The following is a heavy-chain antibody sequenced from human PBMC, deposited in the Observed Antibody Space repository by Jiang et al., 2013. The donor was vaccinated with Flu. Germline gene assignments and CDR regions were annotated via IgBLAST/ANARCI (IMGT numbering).Heavy chain of an antibody. CDR3: ARERSMVRGVTGSRAGMDV. CDR2: TYYRSKWYN. D-gene: IGHD3-10*01. V-gene: IGHV6-1*01. Sequence: QTLSLTCAISGDSVSSNSAAWNWIRQSPSRGLEWLGRTYYRSKWYNDYAVSVKSRITINPDTSKNQFSLQLNSVTPEDTAVYYCARERSMVRGVTGSRAGMDVWGQGTTVTVSS. CDR1: GDSVSSNSAA. J-gene: IGHJ6*02.